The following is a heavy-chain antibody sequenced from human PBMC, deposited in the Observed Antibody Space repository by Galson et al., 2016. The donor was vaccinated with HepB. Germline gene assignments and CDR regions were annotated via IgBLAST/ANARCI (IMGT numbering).Heavy chain of an antibody. J-gene: IGHJ4*02. CDR3: RIGAAGFDF. Sequence: SLRLSCAASGFTFSSHWMHWVRQAPGKGLVCVSRLKSDGISTYYADSVKGRFTISRDNAKNTLYLQMNSLRAEDTAVYYCRIGAAGFDFWGQGTPVTVAS. V-gene: IGHV3-74*01. CDR1: GFTFSSHW. CDR2: LKSDGIST. D-gene: IGHD6-13*01.